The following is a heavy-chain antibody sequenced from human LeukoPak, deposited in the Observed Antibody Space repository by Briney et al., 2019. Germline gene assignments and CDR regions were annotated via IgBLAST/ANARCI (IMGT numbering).Heavy chain of an antibody. CDR1: GFTFSSYS. CDR3: ARGPYVQAHNWFDP. Sequence: GGSLRLSCAASGFTFSSYSMNWVRQDLGKGLERVSSISSSSSYIYYADSVKGRFTISRDNAKNSLYLQMNSLRAEDTAVYYCARGPYVQAHNWFDPWGQGTLVTVSS. CDR2: ISSSSSYI. D-gene: IGHD3-16*01. J-gene: IGHJ5*02. V-gene: IGHV3-21*01.